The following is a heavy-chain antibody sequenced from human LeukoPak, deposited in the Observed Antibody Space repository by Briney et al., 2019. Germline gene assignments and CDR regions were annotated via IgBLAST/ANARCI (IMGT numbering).Heavy chain of an antibody. Sequence: GASVKVSCKASGYTFTSYYMHWVRQAPGQGLEWMGIINPSGGSTSYAQKFQGRVTMTRDTSTSTVYMELSSLRSEDTAVYYCARVGIVGATEPTYFDYWGQGTLVTVSS. CDR3: ARVGIVGATEPTYFDY. D-gene: IGHD1-26*01. CDR2: INPSGGST. CDR1: GYTFTSYY. J-gene: IGHJ4*02. V-gene: IGHV1-46*01.